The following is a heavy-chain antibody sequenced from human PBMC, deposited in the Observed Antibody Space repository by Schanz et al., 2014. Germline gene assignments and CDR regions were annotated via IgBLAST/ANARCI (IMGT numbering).Heavy chain of an antibody. J-gene: IGHJ6*03. V-gene: IGHV3-21*01. CDR3: ARDGDRFYHNYYMDV. Sequence: VQLVESGGGVVQFGRSLRLSCAASGFTFSSYAMSWVRQAPGKGLEWVSSISSSSSYIYYADSVKGRFTVSRDNARNSLYLHMNTLGAEDTAVYYCARDGDRFYHNYYMDVWGKGTTVTVSS. CDR2: ISSSSSYI. D-gene: IGHD4-17*01. CDR1: GFTFSSYA.